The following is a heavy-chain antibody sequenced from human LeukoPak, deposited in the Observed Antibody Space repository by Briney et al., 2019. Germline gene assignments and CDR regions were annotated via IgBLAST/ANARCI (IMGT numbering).Heavy chain of an antibody. Sequence: SETLSLTCTVSGGSISSGDYYWSWIRQPPGKGLEWIGYIYYSGSTYYNPSLKSRVTISVDTSKNQFSLKLSSVTAADTGVYYCARVGTALEAFDIWGQGTMVTVSS. CDR1: GGSISSGDYY. D-gene: IGHD1-1*01. J-gene: IGHJ3*02. CDR2: IYYSGST. CDR3: ARVGTALEAFDI. V-gene: IGHV4-30-4*01.